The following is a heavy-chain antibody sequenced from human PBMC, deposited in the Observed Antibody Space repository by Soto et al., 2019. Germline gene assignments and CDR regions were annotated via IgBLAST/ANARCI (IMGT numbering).Heavy chain of an antibody. D-gene: IGHD1-26*01. CDR1: GFTFNGYW. CDR3: TRDPSAGASDY. CDR2: IKPDGSDQ. Sequence: EVQLVGSGGGLVQPGGSLRLSCAASGFTFNGYWMSWVRQAPGKGLEWVANIKPDGSDQYYLDSVKGRFTLSKDNDKNSLYLQMNSLRAEDTAVYYCTRDPSAGASDYWGQGTLVTVSS. V-gene: IGHV3-7*01. J-gene: IGHJ4*02.